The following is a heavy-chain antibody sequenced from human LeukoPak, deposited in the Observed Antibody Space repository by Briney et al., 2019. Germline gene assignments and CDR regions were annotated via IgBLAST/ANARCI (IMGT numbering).Heavy chain of an antibody. J-gene: IGHJ4*02. Sequence: GGSLRLSCAASGFIFTSYAMSWVRQVPGKGLVWVSRINSDGISTGYADSVKGRFTVSRDNAKKTLYLQMNSLRAEDTAVYYCARDVGNFDYWGQGTLVTVSS. CDR3: ARDVGNFDY. V-gene: IGHV3-74*01. CDR1: GFIFTSYA. CDR2: INSDGIST.